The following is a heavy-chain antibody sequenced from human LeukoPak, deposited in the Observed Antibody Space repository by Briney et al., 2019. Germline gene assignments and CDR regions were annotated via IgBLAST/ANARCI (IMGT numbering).Heavy chain of an antibody. CDR2: INTDGTTT. CDR1: GFTFSNYW. J-gene: IGHJ4*02. D-gene: IGHD6-13*01. Sequence: GGSLRLSCAASGFTFSNYWMHWVRQAPGEGLVWVSRINTDGTTTYYADSVNGRFTISRDNSKNTLFLQMNSLRAEDTAVYYCAKEGNAASLDYWGQGTLVTVSS. V-gene: IGHV3-74*01. CDR3: AKEGNAASLDY.